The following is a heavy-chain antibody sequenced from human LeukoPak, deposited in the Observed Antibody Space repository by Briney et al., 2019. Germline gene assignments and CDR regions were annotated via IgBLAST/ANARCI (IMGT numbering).Heavy chain of an antibody. CDR2: IYHSGST. D-gene: IGHD3-22*01. CDR3: ASHYYDSSGYTILFDY. V-gene: IGHV4-30-2*01. Sequence: PSQTLSLTCAVSGGSISSGGYSWSWIRQPPGKGLEWIGYIYHSGSTNYNPSLKSRVTISVDKSKNQFSLKLSSVTAADTAVYYCASHYYDSSGYTILFDYWGQGTLVTVSS. CDR1: GGSISSGGYS. J-gene: IGHJ4*02.